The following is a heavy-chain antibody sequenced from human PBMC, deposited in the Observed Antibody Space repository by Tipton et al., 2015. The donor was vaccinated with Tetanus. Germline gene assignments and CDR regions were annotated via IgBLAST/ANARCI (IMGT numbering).Heavy chain of an antibody. V-gene: IGHV4-30-2*01. D-gene: IGHD2-2*01. CDR3: ARVACSSTSCYSHYLDY. CDR2: VFRSGSA. Sequence: GLVKPSETLSLTCTVSGGSISTRNYFWSWIRQPPGKGLEWIGYVFRSGSADYNPSLKSRVNISLDRSENQISLMLTSVTAADTAVYYCARVACSSTSCYSHYLDYWGPGSLVTVSS. CDR1: GGSISTRNYF. J-gene: IGHJ4*02.